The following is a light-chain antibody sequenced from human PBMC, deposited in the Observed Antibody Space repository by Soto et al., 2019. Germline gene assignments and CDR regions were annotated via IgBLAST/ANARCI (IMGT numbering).Light chain of an antibody. V-gene: IGKV3-20*01. CDR2: GAS. Sequence: EIVLTQSPGTLSLSPGERATLSCRASQSVSTSSLAWYQQKPGQAPRLLIYGASSRATGIPDRFSGSGSGTHFTLTISRLEPEDVAVYYCQQYGSSAYTFGQGTKLEIK. CDR1: QSVSTSS. CDR3: QQYGSSAYT. J-gene: IGKJ2*01.